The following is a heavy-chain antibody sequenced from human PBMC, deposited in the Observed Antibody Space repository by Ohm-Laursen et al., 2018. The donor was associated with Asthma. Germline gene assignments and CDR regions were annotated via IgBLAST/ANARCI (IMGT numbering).Heavy chain of an antibody. V-gene: IGHV4-39*01. D-gene: IGHD4-17*01. CDR3: ARNDYGDYPPDY. CDR2: IYYSGST. J-gene: IGHJ4*02. Sequence: TLSLTCTVSGGSISSSSYYWGWIRQPPGKGLEWIGSIYYSGSTYYNPSLKSRVTISVDTSKNQFSLKLSSVTAADTAVYYCARNDYGDYPPDYWGQGTLVTVSS. CDR1: GGSISSSSYY.